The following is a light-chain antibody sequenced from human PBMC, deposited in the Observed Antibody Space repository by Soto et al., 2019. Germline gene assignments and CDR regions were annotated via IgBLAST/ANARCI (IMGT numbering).Light chain of an antibody. CDR3: QQYYSTPRA. V-gene: IGKV4-1*01. CDR2: WAS. Sequence: DIVMTQSPDSLAVSLGERATINCKSSQSVLYSSNNKNYLAWYQQKPGQPPKLLIYWASTRQSGVPERFSGSGSGTDFTLTISSLQVEDVAVYYCQQYYSTPRAFGQGTKVEIK. CDR1: QSVLYSSNNKNY. J-gene: IGKJ1*01.